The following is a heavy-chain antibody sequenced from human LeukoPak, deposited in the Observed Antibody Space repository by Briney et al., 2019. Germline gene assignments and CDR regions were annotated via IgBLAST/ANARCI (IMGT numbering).Heavy chain of an antibody. D-gene: IGHD1-26*01. CDR2: FYSTGST. CDR3: ARVRATTSDAGWFDP. Sequence: SETLSLTCTVSGGSISSYYWTWIRQPAGKGLEWIGRFYSTGSTNYNPSLKSRVTMSVDTSKNQFSLKLSSVTAADTAVYYCARVRATTSDAGWFDPWGQGTLVTVSS. CDR1: GGSISSYY. J-gene: IGHJ5*02. V-gene: IGHV4-4*07.